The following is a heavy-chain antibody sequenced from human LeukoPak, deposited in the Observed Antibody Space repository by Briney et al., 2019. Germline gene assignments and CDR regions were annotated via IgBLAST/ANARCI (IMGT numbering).Heavy chain of an antibody. V-gene: IGHV4-59*01. CDR1: GGSISSYY. Sequence: SETLSLTCTVSGGSISSYYWSWIRQPPGKGLEWIGYIYYSGSTNYNPSLKSRVTISVDTSKNQFSLRLSSVTAADTAVYYCASQVYSYGLYYYYGKDVWGQGTTVIVSS. CDR2: IYYSGST. J-gene: IGHJ6*02. CDR3: ASQVYSYGLYYYYGKDV. D-gene: IGHD5-18*01.